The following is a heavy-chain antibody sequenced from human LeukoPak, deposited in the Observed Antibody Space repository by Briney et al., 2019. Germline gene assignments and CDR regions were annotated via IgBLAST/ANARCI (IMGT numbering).Heavy chain of an antibody. J-gene: IGHJ4*02. CDR1: GGSISDSLYH. D-gene: IGHD3-22*01. CDR3: AGFKGYYYDSSGYYYGFD. CDR2: INHSGST. Sequence: SETLSLTCAVSGGSISDSLYHWGWTRQPPGKGLEWIGEINHSGSTNYNPSLKSRVTISVDTSKNQFSLKLSPVTAADTAVYYCAGFKGYYYDSSGYYYGFDWGQGTLVTVSS. V-gene: IGHV4-39*07.